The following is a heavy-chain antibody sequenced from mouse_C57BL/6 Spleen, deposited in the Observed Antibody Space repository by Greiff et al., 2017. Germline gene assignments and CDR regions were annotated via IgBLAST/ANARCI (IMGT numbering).Heavy chain of an antibody. CDR2: IHPNSGST. J-gene: IGHJ3*01. CDR3: ASDVGYYQGFAY. V-gene: IGHV1-64*01. Sequence: QVQLQQPGAELVKPGASVKLSCKASGYTFTSYWLHWVKQRPGHGLEWIGTIHPNSGSTNYNQKFKSKDTLTVDKSSSTAYMQLGSLTSEDSAVDDCASDVGYYQGFAYWGQGTLVTVSA. D-gene: IGHD2-3*01. CDR1: GYTFTSYW.